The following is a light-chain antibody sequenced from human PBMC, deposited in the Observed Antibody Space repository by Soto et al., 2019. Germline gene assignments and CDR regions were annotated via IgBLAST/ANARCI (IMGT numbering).Light chain of an antibody. V-gene: IGKV1-39*01. J-gene: IGKJ5*01. CDR2: GAS. CDR3: QQSYSTQIT. CDR1: QGISSY. Sequence: DIQLTQSPSFLSASVGDRVTITCRASQGISSYLAWYQQKPRKAPEVLIFGASTLQSGVPSRFSGSGSGTDFTLTISSLQPEDFATYYCQQSYSTQITFGQGTRLEIK.